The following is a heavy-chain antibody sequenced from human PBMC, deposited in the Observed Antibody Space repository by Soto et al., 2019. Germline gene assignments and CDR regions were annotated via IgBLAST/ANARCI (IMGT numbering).Heavy chain of an antibody. CDR3: ARAHTVTTVAFDY. J-gene: IGHJ4*02. CDR1: GYTLTRYG. D-gene: IGHD4-4*01. Sequence: SVKVSCKASGYTLTRYGIHWVRQAPGQRREWMGGIIPIFGTANYAQKFQGRVTINADESTSTAYMELSSLRSENTAVYYCARAHTVTTVAFDYWGQRTLVTVSS. CDR2: IIPIFGTA. V-gene: IGHV1-69*13.